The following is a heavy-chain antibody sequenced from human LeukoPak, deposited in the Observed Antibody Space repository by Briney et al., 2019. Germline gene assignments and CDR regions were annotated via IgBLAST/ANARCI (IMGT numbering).Heavy chain of an antibody. CDR1: GFTFSSYS. CDR3: ASRGSTTGFFDY. CDR2: ISGSGGST. J-gene: IGHJ4*01. D-gene: IGHD2-2*01. Sequence: GGSLRLSCAASGFTFSSYSMNWVRQAPGKGLEWVSGISGSGGSTYYADSVKGRFTIPRDNSKNTLYLQMNSLRAEDTAVYYCASRGSTTGFFDYWGQRTLVTVSS. V-gene: IGHV3-23*01.